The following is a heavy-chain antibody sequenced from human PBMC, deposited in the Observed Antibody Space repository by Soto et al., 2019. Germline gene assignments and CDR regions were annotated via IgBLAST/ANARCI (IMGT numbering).Heavy chain of an antibody. J-gene: IGHJ6*02. Sequence: EVQLLDSGGGLVHPGGSLRLACAASGFTFSSYAMSWVRQAPGKGLEWVSAISGSAITTYYADSVKGRFTISRDNSKNTVYLQMNSLRAEDTAIYYCAKVIVARGGMDVWGRGTTVTVSS. D-gene: IGHD6-6*01. CDR2: ISGSAITT. V-gene: IGHV3-23*01. CDR3: AKVIVARGGMDV. CDR1: GFTFSSYA.